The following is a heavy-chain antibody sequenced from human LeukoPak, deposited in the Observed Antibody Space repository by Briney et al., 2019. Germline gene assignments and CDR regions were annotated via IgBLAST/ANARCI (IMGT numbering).Heavy chain of an antibody. CDR3: ARRNHCSSTSCHYYYYYYMDV. D-gene: IGHD2-2*01. J-gene: IGHJ6*03. CDR1: GGSFSGYY. Sequence: SETLSLTCAVYGGSFSGYYWSWIRQPPGKGLEWIGEINHSGSTNYNPSLKSRVTISVDTSKNQFSLKLSSVTAPDTAVYYCARRNHCSSTSCHYYYYYYMDVWGKGTTVTVSS. CDR2: INHSGST. V-gene: IGHV4-34*01.